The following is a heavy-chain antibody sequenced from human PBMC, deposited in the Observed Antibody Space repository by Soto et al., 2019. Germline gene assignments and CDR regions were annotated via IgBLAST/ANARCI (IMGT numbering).Heavy chain of an antibody. CDR2: INPSGGST. D-gene: IGHD3-16*02. J-gene: IGHJ3*02. V-gene: IGHV1-46*03. CDR3: ARGTFMITFGGVIVYDAFDI. Sequence: ASVKVSCKASRYTFTSYYMHWLRQAPEQGLEWMGIINPSGGSTSYAQKFQGRVTMTRDTSTSTVYMELSSLRSEDTAVYYCARGTFMITFGGVIVYDAFDIWGQGTMVTVSS. CDR1: RYTFTSYY.